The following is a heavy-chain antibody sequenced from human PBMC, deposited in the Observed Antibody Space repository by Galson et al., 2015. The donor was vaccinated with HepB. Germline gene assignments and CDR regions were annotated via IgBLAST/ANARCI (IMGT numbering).Heavy chain of an antibody. CDR1: GFTFSNYW. D-gene: IGHD6-6*01. CDR2: IKRDAGVE. Sequence: SLRLSCAASGFTFSNYWMTWVRQAPGKGLEWVAYIKRDAGVEDYVDSVRGRFTISRDNAKNSVYLHVSSLRAEDTPVYYCARISVPGYYDFWGQGTMVTVSS. V-gene: IGHV3-7*03. J-gene: IGHJ4*02. CDR3: ARISVPGYYDF.